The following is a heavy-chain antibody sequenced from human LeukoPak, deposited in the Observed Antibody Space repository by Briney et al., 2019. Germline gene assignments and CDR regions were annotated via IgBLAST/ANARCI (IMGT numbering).Heavy chain of an antibody. CDR1: GYSISSGYS. CDR2: ISHTGST. Sequence: SETLSLTCTVSGYSISSGYSWGWIRQSPGEGLEWIGSISHTGSTHYNPSLQSRITISLDTSKNQFSLRLRSVTAADTVVYYCAREDGRRSGWYSSVAFDIWGQGAMVTVSS. V-gene: IGHV4-38-2*02. J-gene: IGHJ3*02. D-gene: IGHD6-19*01. CDR3: AREDGRRSGWYSSVAFDI.